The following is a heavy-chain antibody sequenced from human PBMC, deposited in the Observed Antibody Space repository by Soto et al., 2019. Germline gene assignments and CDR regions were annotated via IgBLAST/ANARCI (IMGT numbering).Heavy chain of an antibody. D-gene: IGHD3-9*01. CDR3: AKVTQYDILTGYSKYYFDY. Sequence: PGGSLRLSCAASGFTFSSYAMSWVRQAPGRGLEWVSAISGSGGSTYYADSVKGRFTISGDNSKNTLYLQMNSLRAEDTAVYYCAKVTQYDILTGYSKYYFDYWGQGTLVTVSS. V-gene: IGHV3-23*01. CDR2: ISGSGGST. J-gene: IGHJ4*02. CDR1: GFTFSSYA.